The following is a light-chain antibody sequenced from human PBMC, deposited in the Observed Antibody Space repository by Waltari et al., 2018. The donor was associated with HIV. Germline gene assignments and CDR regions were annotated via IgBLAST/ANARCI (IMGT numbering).Light chain of an antibody. V-gene: IGKV3-20*01. CDR3: HHYGSSPIT. CDR2: GAS. Sequence: EIVLTQSPGTLSLSPGERVTLSCRASQRVTSSYLAWHQQKPGQAPRLLIYGASNRAADIPDRFSGSGSGTDFTLTISRLEPEDFAVYYCHHYGSSPITFGQGTRLEIK. CDR1: QRVTSSY. J-gene: IGKJ5*01.